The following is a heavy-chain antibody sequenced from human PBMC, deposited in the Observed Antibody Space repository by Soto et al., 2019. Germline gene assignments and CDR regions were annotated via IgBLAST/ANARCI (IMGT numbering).Heavy chain of an antibody. J-gene: IGHJ2*01. CDR2: ISGGGDAP. D-gene: IGHD3-10*01. CDR1: GFTFINYA. V-gene: IGHV3-23*01. CDR3: ARKVPGSTSRPDYWYFDL. Sequence: EVQLLESGGGLVQPGGSLRLSCAGSGFTFINYAMNWVRQAPGKGQEWVSTISGGGDAPFFADSVRGRFTISRDNSKNTVTLQMNNLGVDDTAVYFCARKVPGSTSRPDYWYFDLWGRGTLVTVSS.